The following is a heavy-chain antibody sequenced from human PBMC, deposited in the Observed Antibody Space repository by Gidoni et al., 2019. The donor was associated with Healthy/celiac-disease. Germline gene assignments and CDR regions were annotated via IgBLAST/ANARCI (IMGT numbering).Heavy chain of an antibody. Sequence: QVQLVQSGAEVKKPGASVKVSCKASGYTFTGYYMHWVRQAPGQGLEWMGWINPNSGGTNYAQKFQGRVTMTRDTSISTAYMELSRLRSDDTAVYYCAREGALLGSGSYYTPDAFDIWGQGTMVTVSS. CDR1: GYTFTGYY. D-gene: IGHD3-10*01. CDR2: INPNSGGT. J-gene: IGHJ3*02. V-gene: IGHV1-2*02. CDR3: AREGALLGSGSYYTPDAFDI.